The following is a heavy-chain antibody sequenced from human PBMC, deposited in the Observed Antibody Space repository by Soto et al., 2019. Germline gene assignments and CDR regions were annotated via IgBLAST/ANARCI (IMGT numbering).Heavy chain of an antibody. CDR1: GGSISSSSYY. V-gene: IGHV4-39*01. CDR3: ARQRSRNWFDP. Sequence: SETLSLTCTVSGGSISSSSYYWGWIRQPPGKGLEWIGSIYYSGSTYYNPSLKSRVTISVDTSKNQFSLKLSSVTAADTAVYYCARQRSRNWFDPWGQGTLVTVSS. J-gene: IGHJ5*02. CDR2: IYYSGST.